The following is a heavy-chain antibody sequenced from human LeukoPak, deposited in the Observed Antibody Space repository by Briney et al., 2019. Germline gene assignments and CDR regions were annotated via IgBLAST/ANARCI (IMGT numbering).Heavy chain of an antibody. CDR2: ISAYNGNT. J-gene: IGHJ4*02. CDR1: GYTFTSYG. V-gene: IGHV1-18*01. Sequence: ASVKVSCKASGYTFTSYGISWVRQAPGQGLEWMGWISAYNGNTNYAQKFQGRVTITADKSTSTAYMELSSLRSEDTAVYYCARGRYYDSSGYYYYFDYWGQGTLVTVSS. D-gene: IGHD3-22*01. CDR3: ARGRYYDSSGYYYYFDY.